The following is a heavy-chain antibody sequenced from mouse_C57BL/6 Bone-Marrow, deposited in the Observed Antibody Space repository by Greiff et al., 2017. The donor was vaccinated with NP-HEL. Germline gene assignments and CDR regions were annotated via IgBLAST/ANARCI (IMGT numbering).Heavy chain of an antibody. V-gene: IGHV1-59*01. J-gene: IGHJ2*01. CDR1: GYTFTSYW. Sequence: VQLQQPGAELVRPGTSVKLSCKASGYTFTSYWMHWVKQRPGQGLEWIGVIDPSDSYTNYNQKFKGKATLTVDTSSSTAYMQLSSLTSEDSAVYYCVLTGSLDYWGQGTTLTVSS. CDR3: VLTGSLDY. CDR2: IDPSDSYT. D-gene: IGHD4-1*01.